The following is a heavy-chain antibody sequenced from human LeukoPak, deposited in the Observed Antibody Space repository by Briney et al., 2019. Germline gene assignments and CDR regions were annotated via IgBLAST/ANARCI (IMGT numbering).Heavy chain of an antibody. CDR2: ISAYNGNT. Sequence: ASVKVSCKASGYTFTSYGISWVRQAPGQGLEWMGWISAYNGNTNYAQKLQGRVTMTTDTSTSTAYMELRSLRSDDTAVYYCARDPPRIVVVVAATNYYGMDVWGQGATVTVSS. V-gene: IGHV1-18*01. D-gene: IGHD2-15*01. J-gene: IGHJ6*02. CDR1: GYTFTSYG. CDR3: ARDPPRIVVVVAATNYYGMDV.